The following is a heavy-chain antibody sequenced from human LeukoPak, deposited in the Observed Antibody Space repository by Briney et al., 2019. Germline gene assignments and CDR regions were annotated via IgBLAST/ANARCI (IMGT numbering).Heavy chain of an antibody. J-gene: IGHJ4*02. Sequence: SETLSLTCTVSAGSITGYYWTWIRQPPGKGLEWIGYIYYSGSTNYNPSLKSRVTISVDTSKNQFSLKLSSVTAADTAVYYCARLTDSGYDLSPFDYWGQGTLVTVSS. CDR1: AGSITGYY. D-gene: IGHD5-12*01. V-gene: IGHV4-59*08. CDR3: ARLTDSGYDLSPFDY. CDR2: IYYSGST.